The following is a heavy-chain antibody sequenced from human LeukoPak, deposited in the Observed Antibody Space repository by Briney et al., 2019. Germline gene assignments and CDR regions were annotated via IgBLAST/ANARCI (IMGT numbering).Heavy chain of an antibody. CDR1: GFTFGSYW. CDR2: INEDGRKK. Sequence: GGSLRLSCAAYGFTFGSYWMNWVRETPGRGLVGVTNINEDGRKKNYVDSVKSRYTTHRDNAKNSLYLQKNSLRVEDTAVYYCARAEDGYDATSHYYYYMDVWGKGTTVIVSS. D-gene: IGHD1-1*01. V-gene: IGHV3-7*01. CDR3: ARAEDGYDATSHYYYYMDV. J-gene: IGHJ6*03.